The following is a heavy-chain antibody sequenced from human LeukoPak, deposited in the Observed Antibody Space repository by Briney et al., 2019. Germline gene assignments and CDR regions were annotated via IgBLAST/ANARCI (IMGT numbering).Heavy chain of an antibody. CDR1: GGSISSYY. J-gene: IGHJ6*03. D-gene: IGHD6-25*01. Sequence: SETLSLTCTVSGGSISSYYWSWIRQPPGKGLEWIGYIYYSGSTNYNPSLKSRVTISVDTSKNQFSLKLSSVTAADTAVYCCARVVGIAAAYYYYYMDVWGKGTTVTVSS. CDR3: ARVVGIAAAYYYYYMDV. V-gene: IGHV4-59*01. CDR2: IYYSGST.